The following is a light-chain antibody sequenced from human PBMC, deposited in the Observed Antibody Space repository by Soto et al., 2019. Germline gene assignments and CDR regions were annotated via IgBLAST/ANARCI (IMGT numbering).Light chain of an antibody. Sequence: DIQMTQSPSSLSASVGDRVTISVGASQSITRFLNWYQQKPGKAPKLLIYAASSLQSGVPSRFSGSGSGTDFTLTISSLQPEDFATYYCQQNYSPPPITFGQGTRLEIK. CDR2: AAS. V-gene: IGKV1-39*01. J-gene: IGKJ5*01. CDR1: QSITRF. CDR3: QQNYSPPPIT.